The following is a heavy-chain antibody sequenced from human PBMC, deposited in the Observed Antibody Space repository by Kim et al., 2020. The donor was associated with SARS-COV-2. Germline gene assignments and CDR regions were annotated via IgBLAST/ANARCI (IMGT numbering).Heavy chain of an antibody. J-gene: IGHJ5*02. CDR1: GYTFTGYY. V-gene: IGHV1-2*02. Sequence: ASVKVSCKASGYTFTGYYMRWVRQAPGQGLEWMGWINPNSGDTNYAQKFQGRVTMTRDTSISTAYMELSRLRSDDTAVYYCARDRIAVPAAINCLVPWSQGPLVTVPS. D-gene: IGHD2-2*01. CDR2: INPNSGDT. CDR3: ARDRIAVPAAINCLVP.